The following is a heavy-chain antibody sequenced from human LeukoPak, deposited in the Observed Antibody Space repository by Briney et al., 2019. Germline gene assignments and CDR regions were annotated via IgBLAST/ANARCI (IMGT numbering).Heavy chain of an antibody. J-gene: IGHJ4*02. D-gene: IGHD6-19*01. Sequence: TGGSLRLSCAASGFTFSSYAMSWVRQAPGKGLEWVSAISGSGGSTYYADSVKGRFTISRDNSKNTLYLQMNSLRAEDTAVYYCAKDPGVGQQWLIAFDYWGQGTLVTVSS. V-gene: IGHV3-23*01. CDR3: AKDPGVGQQWLIAFDY. CDR1: GFTFSSYA. CDR2: ISGSGGST.